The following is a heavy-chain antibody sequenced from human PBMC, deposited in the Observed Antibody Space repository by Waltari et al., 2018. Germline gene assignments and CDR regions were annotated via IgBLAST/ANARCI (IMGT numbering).Heavy chain of an antibody. CDR1: GFTFSSYS. CDR3: AIYDSSGYYLDFDY. CDR2: ISSSSSYI. V-gene: IGHV3-21*01. J-gene: IGHJ4*02. Sequence: EVQLVESGGGLVKPGGSLRLSCAASGFTFSSYSMNWVRQAPGKGLEWVSSISSSSSYIYYADSVKGRFTISRDNANNSLYLQMNSLRAEDTAVYYCAIYDSSGYYLDFDYWGQGTLVTVSS. D-gene: IGHD3-22*01.